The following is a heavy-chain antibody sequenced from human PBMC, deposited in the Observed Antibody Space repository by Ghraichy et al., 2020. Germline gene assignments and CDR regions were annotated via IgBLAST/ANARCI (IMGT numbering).Heavy chain of an antibody. CDR1: GFTFSDYG. CDR2: ISYDGSNK. V-gene: IGHV3-30*03. Sequence: GGSLRLSCAASGFTFSDYGIHWVRQAPGKGLEWVAVISYDGSNKYYADSVKGRFTISRDNSKDTLYLQMISLTAEDTAMYYCTTVSYWGQGTLVTVSS. J-gene: IGHJ4*02. CDR3: TTVSY.